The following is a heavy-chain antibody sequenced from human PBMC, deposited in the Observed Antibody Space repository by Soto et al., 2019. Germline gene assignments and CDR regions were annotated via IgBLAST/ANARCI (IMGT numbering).Heavy chain of an antibody. CDR2: INPSGGST. CDR3: ARAPWDYYGSGSHDAFDI. D-gene: IGHD3-10*01. V-gene: IGHV1-46*03. Sequence: VSVNLSCKASGYSFSSDYMHWVRQAPGQGLEWMGIINPSGGSTSYAQKFQGRVTMTRDTSTSTVYMELSSLRSEDTAVYYCARAPWDYYGSGSHDAFDIWGQGTMVTVSS. CDR1: GYSFSSDY. J-gene: IGHJ3*02.